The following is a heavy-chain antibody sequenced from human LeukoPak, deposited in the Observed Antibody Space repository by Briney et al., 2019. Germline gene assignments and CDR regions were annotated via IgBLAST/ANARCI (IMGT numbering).Heavy chain of an antibody. J-gene: IGHJ5*02. D-gene: IGHD6-13*01. V-gene: IGHV3-9*01. CDR3: AQSSQGIAAA. CDR1: GFTFDDYA. CDR2: ISWNSGSI. Sequence: GGSLRLSCAASGFTFDDYAIHWVRQAPGKGLEWVSGISWNSGSIGYADSVKGRFTISRDNAKNSLYLQMNSLRAEDTAVYYCAQSSQGIAAAWGQGTLVTVSS.